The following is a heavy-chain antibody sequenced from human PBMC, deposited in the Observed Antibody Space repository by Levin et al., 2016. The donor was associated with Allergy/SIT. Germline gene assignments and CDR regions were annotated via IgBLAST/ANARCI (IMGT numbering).Heavy chain of an antibody. CDR2: INPNSGGT. J-gene: IGHJ4*02. CDR1: GYTFTGYY. V-gene: IGHV1-2*04. Sequence: ASVKVSCKASGYTFTGYYMHWVRQAPGQGLEWMGWINPNSGGTNYAQKFQGWVTMTRDTSISTAYMELSRLRSDDTAVYYCARGALRLGELSNYYFDYWGQGTLVTVSS. D-gene: IGHD3-16*02. CDR3: ARGALRLGELSNYYFDY.